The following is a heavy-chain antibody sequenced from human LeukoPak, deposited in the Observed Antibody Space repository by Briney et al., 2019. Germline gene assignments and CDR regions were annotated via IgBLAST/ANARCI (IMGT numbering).Heavy chain of an antibody. V-gene: IGHV3-23*01. D-gene: IGHD3-22*01. Sequence: GGSLRLSCAASGFTFSSYGMAWVRQAPGKGLEWVSGMNGNGGRIYYADSVKGRFTISRDNSKNTLYLQMNSLRAEDTAVYCVKVAPSDYYDTTGYWGDHWGQGTLVTVSS. CDR2: MNGNGGRI. CDR1: GFTFSSYG. CDR3: KVAPSDYYDTTGYWGDH. J-gene: IGHJ4*02.